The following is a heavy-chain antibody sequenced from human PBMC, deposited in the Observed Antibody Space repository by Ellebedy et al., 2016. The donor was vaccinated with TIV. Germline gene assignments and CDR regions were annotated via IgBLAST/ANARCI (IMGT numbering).Heavy chain of an antibody. CDR2: FGGRSTTT. CDR3: AKISPTHRGAFDI. V-gene: IGHV3-23*01. J-gene: IGHJ3*02. D-gene: IGHD3-3*02. Sequence: GGSLRLSXEASGFTFRDFAMNWVRQAPGKGLEWVSVFGGRSTTTYYADSVKGRFTISRDNSKNTLFLQMNSLRGDDTARYYCAKISPTHRGAFDIWGQGTMVTVSS. CDR1: GFTFRDFA.